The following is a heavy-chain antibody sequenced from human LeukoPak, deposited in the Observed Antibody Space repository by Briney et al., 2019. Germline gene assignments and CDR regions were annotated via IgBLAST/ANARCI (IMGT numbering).Heavy chain of an antibody. CDR1: GFTVSSNY. Sequence: PGGSLRLSCAASGFTVSSNYMSWVRQAPGKGLEWVSVIYSGGSTYYADSVKGRFTISRDNSKNTLYLQMNSLRAEDTAVYYCARAERGIVATIAYWGQGTLVTVSS. CDR3: ARAERGIVATIAY. V-gene: IGHV3-66*01. D-gene: IGHD5-12*01. CDR2: IYSGGST. J-gene: IGHJ4*02.